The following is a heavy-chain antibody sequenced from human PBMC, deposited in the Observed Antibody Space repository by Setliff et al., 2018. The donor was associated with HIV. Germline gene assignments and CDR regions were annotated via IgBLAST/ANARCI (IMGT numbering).Heavy chain of an antibody. CDR3: ARDPGQWLVKGGMDV. J-gene: IGHJ6*02. CDR2: IYYSGAT. D-gene: IGHD6-19*01. V-gene: IGHV4-59*01. CDR1: GASFTSSY. Sequence: PSETLSLTCTVSGASFTSSYWSWIRQPPGKGLEWIGFIYYSGATRYNPDLKSRVTISLDTSKNQFSLRLISVTAADTAIYYCARDPGQWLVKGGMDVWGQGIAVTVSS.